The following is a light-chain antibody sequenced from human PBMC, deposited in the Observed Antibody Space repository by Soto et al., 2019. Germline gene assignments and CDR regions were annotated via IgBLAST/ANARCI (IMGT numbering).Light chain of an antibody. CDR3: QHYVTWPLT. Sequence: EIVITQSPATLSVSPGERATLSWRASQSVSSDLAWYHQTPGQAPRRLIYGASTRDTGIPARFSGIWSGTEFTLSFNRLQSEDFEVYYGQHYVTWPLTFGGGTKV. CDR1: QSVSSD. CDR2: GAS. J-gene: IGKJ4*01. V-gene: IGKV3-15*01.